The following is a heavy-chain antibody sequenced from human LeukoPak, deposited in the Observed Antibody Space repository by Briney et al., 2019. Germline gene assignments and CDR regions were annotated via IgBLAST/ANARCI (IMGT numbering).Heavy chain of an antibody. CDR1: GGSISSYY. V-gene: IGHV4-59*08. CDR2: IHYSGST. D-gene: IGHD6-13*01. J-gene: IGHJ4*02. Sequence: SETLSLTCTVSGGSISSYYWSWIRQPPGKGLEWIGYIHYSGSTNYNPSLKSRVTISVDTSKSQFSLRLSSVTAADTAVYHCARLDSSSWSFDYWGQGTQVTVSS. CDR3: ARLDSSSWSFDY.